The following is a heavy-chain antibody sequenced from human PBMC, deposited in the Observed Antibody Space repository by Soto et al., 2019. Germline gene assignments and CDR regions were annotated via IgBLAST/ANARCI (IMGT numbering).Heavy chain of an antibody. J-gene: IGHJ4*02. D-gene: IGHD3-3*01. Sequence: SGPTLVNPTQTLTLTCTFSGFSLSTSGMCVSWIRQPPGKALEWLARIDWDDDKYYSTSLKTRLTISKDTSKNQVVLTMTNMDPVDTATYYCARSSTIFGVVNRPHDYWGQGTLVTVSS. CDR3: ARSSTIFGVVNRPHDY. CDR1: GFSLSTSGMC. V-gene: IGHV2-70*11. CDR2: IDWDDDK.